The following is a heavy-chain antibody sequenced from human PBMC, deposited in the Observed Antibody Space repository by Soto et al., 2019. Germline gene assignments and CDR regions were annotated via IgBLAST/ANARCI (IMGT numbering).Heavy chain of an antibody. CDR1: GFTFSSYS. V-gene: IGHV3-21*01. CDR3: ARDVAADGPVYFDY. D-gene: IGHD6-13*01. J-gene: IGHJ4*02. CDR2: ISSSSSYI. Sequence: EVQLVESGGGLVKPGGSLRLSCAASGFTFSSYSMNWVRQAPGQGLEWVSSISSSSSYIYYADSVKGRFTISRDNAKNSLYLQMNSLRAEDTAVYYCARDVAADGPVYFDYWGQGTLVTVSS.